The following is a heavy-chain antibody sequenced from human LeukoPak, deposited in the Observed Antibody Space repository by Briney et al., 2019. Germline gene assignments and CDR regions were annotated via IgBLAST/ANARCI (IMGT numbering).Heavy chain of an antibody. CDR1: GDSISSYY. V-gene: IGHV4-59*01. J-gene: IGHJ3*02. CDR2: IYSSGST. CDR3: ARDKGRAFDI. Sequence: SETLSLTCTVSGDSISSYYWSWIRQPPGKGLEGIGYIYSSGSTNYNPSLKSRVTISVDTSKNQFSLKLSSVTAADTAVYYCARDKGRAFDIWGQGTVVTVSS.